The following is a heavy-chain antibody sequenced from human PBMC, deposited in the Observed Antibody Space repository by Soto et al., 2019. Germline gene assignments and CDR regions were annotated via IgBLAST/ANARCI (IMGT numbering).Heavy chain of an antibody. Sequence: QVQLQESGPGLVKPSEALSLTSTVSGGSITSSNYHWGWSRQPPGKGLEWIGTIYYSGNTYYNPSLKSRVTMSMDASKNQFSLTLSSVAVADTAVYYCSRLTNARPGDDWGQGTLVTVSS. CDR1: GGSITSSNYH. V-gene: IGHV4-39*01. CDR3: SRLTNARPGDD. J-gene: IGHJ4*02. D-gene: IGHD2-2*01. CDR2: IYYSGNT.